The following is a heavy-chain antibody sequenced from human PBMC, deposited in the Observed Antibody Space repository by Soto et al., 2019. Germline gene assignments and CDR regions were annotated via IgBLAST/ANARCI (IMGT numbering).Heavy chain of an antibody. Sequence: ASVKVSCKASGGTFSSYTISWVRQAPGQGLEWMGRIIPILGIANYAQKFQGRVTITADKSTSTAYMELSSLRSEDTAVYYCARDIAVVMFDPWGQGTLVTVSS. J-gene: IGHJ5*02. D-gene: IGHD2-21*01. CDR2: IIPILGIA. V-gene: IGHV1-69*04. CDR1: GGTFSSYT. CDR3: ARDIAVVMFDP.